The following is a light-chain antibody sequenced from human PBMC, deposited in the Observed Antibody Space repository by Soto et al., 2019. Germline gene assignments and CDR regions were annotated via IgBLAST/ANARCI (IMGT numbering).Light chain of an antibody. CDR3: QSYDSSLSAFV. CDR2: VNN. Sequence: QSVLTQPLSVSGAPGQRVTISCTGTRSNIGAGYDVHWYQQVPGAAPKLLIYVNNNRPSGVPDRFSGSRSGTSASLAITGLQAEDEADYYCQSYDSSLSAFVFGTGTKVTVL. CDR1: RSNIGAGYD. V-gene: IGLV1-40*01. J-gene: IGLJ1*01.